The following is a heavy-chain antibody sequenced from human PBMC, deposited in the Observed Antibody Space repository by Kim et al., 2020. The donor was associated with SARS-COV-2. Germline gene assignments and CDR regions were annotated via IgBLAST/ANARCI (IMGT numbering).Heavy chain of an antibody. Sequence: SETLSLTCTVSGGSISSSSYYWGWIRQPPGKGLEWIGSIYYSGSTYYNPSLKSRVTISVDTSKNQFSLKLSSVTAADTAVYYCASQPSSSWPPDEGMDVWGQGTTVTVSS. J-gene: IGHJ6*02. V-gene: IGHV4-39*07. D-gene: IGHD6-13*01. CDR3: ASQPSSSWPPDEGMDV. CDR2: IYYSGST. CDR1: GGSISSSSYY.